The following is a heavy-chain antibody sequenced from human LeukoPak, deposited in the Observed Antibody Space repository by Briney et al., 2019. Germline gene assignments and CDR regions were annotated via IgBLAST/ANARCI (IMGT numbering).Heavy chain of an antibody. CDR1: GFTFSSHS. V-gene: IGHV3-21*06. Sequence: PGGSLRLSCAASGFTFSSHSMNWVRQAPGKGLEWVSSISSTSNYIYYADSVKGRFTISRDNAKNSLYLQMNSLRVEDTAVYYCARVPADYWGQGTLVTVSS. CDR2: ISSTSNYI. J-gene: IGHJ4*02. CDR3: ARVPADY.